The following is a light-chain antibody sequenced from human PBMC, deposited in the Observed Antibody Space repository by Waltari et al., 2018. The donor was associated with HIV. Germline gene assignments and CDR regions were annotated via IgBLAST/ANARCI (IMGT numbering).Light chain of an antibody. CDR3: QQYGTSPPWK. Sequence: GDTITITCRASQNINTWVAWYQQKPGRAPTLLIYKASSLEKGVPSRFSGSGSGTEFTLTISGLQPDAFATYYCQQYGTSPPWKFAEGTKVDI. CDR1: QNINTW. J-gene: IGKJ1*01. V-gene: IGKV1-5*03. CDR2: KAS.